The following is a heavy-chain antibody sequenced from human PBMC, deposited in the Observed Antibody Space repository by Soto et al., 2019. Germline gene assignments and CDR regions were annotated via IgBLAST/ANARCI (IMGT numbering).Heavy chain of an antibody. Sequence: ASVKVSCKASGGTFSSYAISWVRQAPGQGLEWMGWINAGNGNTKYSQKFQGRVTITRDTSASTAYMELSSLRSEDTAVYYCATTVTMFAFDIWGQGTMVTVSS. CDR2: INAGNGNT. CDR1: GGTFSSYA. V-gene: IGHV1-3*01. CDR3: ATTVTMFAFDI. J-gene: IGHJ3*02. D-gene: IGHD4-17*01.